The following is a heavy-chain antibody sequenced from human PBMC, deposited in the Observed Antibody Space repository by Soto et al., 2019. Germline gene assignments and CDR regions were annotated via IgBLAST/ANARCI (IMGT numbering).Heavy chain of an antibody. J-gene: IGHJ4*02. CDR1: GFTFDDYS. CDR3: ARDHNWSFDY. Sequence: EVQLVESGGGLVQPGGSLRLSGAASGFTFDDYSMNWVRQAPGQGLEWVSYIGRTRKYIDYADSVKGSFTISRDGAKNSLLLQMDSLRAEDTAVYYCARDHNWSFDYWGQGIPVNVSS. D-gene: IGHD1-20*01. CDR2: IGRTRKYI. V-gene: IGHV3-48*01.